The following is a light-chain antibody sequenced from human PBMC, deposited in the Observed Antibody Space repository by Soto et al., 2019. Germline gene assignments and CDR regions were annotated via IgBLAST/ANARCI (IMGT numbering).Light chain of an antibody. V-gene: IGKV1-12*01. Sequence: DIQMTQSPSSVSASVGDRVTITCRSSEDISTWLAWYQQKPGKAPKLLIYAASILQSGVPSRFSGSGSGTDFTLTISSLQPEDFATYYCLLDFRYFWAFGQGTKV. CDR1: EDISTW. CDR2: AAS. CDR3: LLDFRYFWA. J-gene: IGKJ1*01.